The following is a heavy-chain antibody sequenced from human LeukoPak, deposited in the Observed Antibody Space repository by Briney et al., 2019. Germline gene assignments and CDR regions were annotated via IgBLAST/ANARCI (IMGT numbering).Heavy chain of an antibody. D-gene: IGHD2-21*02. Sequence: VGSLRLSCAASGFTFSTYSMNCVRQAPGKGLEWVSYSSRSSTTIHYADSVKGRFNVSRDNAKNSLYLQMNSLRDEDTAVYYCASSFCGGDCYSPDYWGQGTLVTVSS. CDR2: SSRSSTTI. V-gene: IGHV3-48*02. CDR3: ASSFCGGDCYSPDY. J-gene: IGHJ4*02. CDR1: GFTFSTYS.